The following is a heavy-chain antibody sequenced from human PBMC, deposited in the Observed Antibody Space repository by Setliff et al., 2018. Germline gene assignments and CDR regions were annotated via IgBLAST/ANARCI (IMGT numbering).Heavy chain of an antibody. CDR2: ISAYNGNT. V-gene: IGHV1-18*01. D-gene: IGHD2-2*01. CDR3: GRVPPTVVIPPGRAFFDP. CDR1: GYTFTSYG. J-gene: IGHJ5*02. Sequence: GASVKVSCKASGYTFTSYGISWVRQAPGQGLDWMGWISAYNGNTNYVQKLQGRVTMTTGTSTSTAYMELRSLRSDDTAVYYCGRVPPTVVIPPGRAFFDPWGQGTLVTVSS.